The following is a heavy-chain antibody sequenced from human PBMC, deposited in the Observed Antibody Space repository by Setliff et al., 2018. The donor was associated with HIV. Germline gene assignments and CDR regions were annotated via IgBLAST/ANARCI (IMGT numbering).Heavy chain of an antibody. Sequence: PSETLSLTCTVSGGSFTSRSYYWGWIRQPPGKGLEWIGSIFYSGTTYYNPSLKSRVTISVDTSKNQFSLNLTSVTAADTAVYYCARSKTFYDFWGGYYTHGAFKIWGLGTMVTVSS. CDR1: GGSFTSRSYY. V-gene: IGHV4-39*01. D-gene: IGHD3-3*01. CDR2: IFYSGTT. CDR3: ARSKTFYDFWGGYYTHGAFKI. J-gene: IGHJ3*02.